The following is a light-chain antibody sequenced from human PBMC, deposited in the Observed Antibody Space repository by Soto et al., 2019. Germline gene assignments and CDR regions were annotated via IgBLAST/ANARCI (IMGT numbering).Light chain of an antibody. J-gene: IGKJ1*01. CDR3: HHYNTWPWT. Sequence: ETVMTQSPATLSVSPGERATLSCRASQSVNSNLAWYQQKLGQAPRVLIYGASTRATSIPARFSGSGSETEFILTINSLQSEDFAIYYCHHYNTWPWTFGQGTKVEI. CDR1: QSVNSN. CDR2: GAS. V-gene: IGKV3-15*01.